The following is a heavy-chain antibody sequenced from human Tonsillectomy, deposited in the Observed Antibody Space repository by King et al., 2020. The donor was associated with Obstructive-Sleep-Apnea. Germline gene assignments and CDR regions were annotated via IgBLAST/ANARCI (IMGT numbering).Heavy chain of an antibody. V-gene: IGHV3-30-3*01. CDR3: ASPLEKYYYGSGSYYPDYYYGMDV. CDR1: AFTFSSYS. CDR2: ISYDGSNQ. Sequence: VQLVESGGDVVQPGRSLRLSCAASAFTFSSYSMHWVRQAPGKGLEWVALISYDGSNQYYADSVKGRFTISRDNSKNTLYLQMNSLRAEDTAVYYCASPLEKYYYGSGSYYPDYYYGMDVWGQGTTVTVSS. D-gene: IGHD3-10*01. J-gene: IGHJ6*02.